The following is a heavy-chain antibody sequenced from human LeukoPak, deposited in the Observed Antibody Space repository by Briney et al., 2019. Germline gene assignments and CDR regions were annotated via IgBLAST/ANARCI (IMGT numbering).Heavy chain of an antibody. V-gene: IGHV3-48*01. CDR3: ARLGIVTIGGVKAPIPHQH. Sequence: GGSLRLSCAASGFTFSSYGMHRVRQAPGKGLEWVAYITASSGTIAYAASVRGRFTISRDNAKNSLYLQMNSLRAEDTAVYYCARLGIVTIGGVKAPIPHQHWGQGTLVAVSS. CDR1: GFTFSSYG. J-gene: IGHJ1*01. D-gene: IGHD3-16*01. CDR2: ITASSGTI.